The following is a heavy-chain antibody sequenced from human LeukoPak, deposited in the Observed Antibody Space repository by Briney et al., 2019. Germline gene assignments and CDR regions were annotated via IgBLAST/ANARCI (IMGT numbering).Heavy chain of an antibody. Sequence: PGGSLRLSCADSGVTFSSSVMCTVCASLRRGLEWVSAISGSGGSTYYADSVKGRFTISRDNSKNTLYLQMNSLRAEDTAVYYCAYWSGWATGYSSSWTRGNFDYWGQGTLVTVSS. CDR3: AYWSGWATGYSSSWTRGNFDY. CDR1: GVTFSSSV. J-gene: IGHJ4*02. D-gene: IGHD6-13*01. CDR2: ISGSGGST. V-gene: IGHV3-23*01.